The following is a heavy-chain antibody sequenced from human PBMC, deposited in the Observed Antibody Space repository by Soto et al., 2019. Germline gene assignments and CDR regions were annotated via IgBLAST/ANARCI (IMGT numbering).Heavy chain of an antibody. D-gene: IGHD1-26*01. CDR2: IYPGDSDT. Sequence: GGSLRLSCKGSGYSFTSYWIGWVRQMPGKGLEWMGIIYPGDSDTRYSPSFQGQVTISADKSISTAYLQWSSLKASDPAKYYSARPWAQRNLDAVDTWGQGTTVTVSS. V-gene: IGHV5-51*01. CDR1: GYSFTSYW. CDR3: ARPWAQRNLDAVDT. J-gene: IGHJ3*02.